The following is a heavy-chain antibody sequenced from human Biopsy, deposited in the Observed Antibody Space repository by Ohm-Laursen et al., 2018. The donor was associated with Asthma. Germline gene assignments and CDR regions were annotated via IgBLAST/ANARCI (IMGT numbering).Heavy chain of an antibody. CDR3: AKRRGYSGHDNDY. J-gene: IGHJ4*02. V-gene: IGHV3-30*02. CDR2: VSSDGHDK. Sequence: GSLRLSCATAGFVFSQCGMHWVRQGPGKGLEWVAFVSSDGHDKFYEDSVKGRFTISRDNSKSTLYLQMNSLRTEDTAVYYCAKRRGYSGHDNDYWGQGTLVIVSS. D-gene: IGHD5-12*01. CDR1: GFVFSQCG.